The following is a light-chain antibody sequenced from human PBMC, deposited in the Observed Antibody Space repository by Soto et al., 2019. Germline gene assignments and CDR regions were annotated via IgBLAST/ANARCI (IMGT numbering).Light chain of an antibody. CDR2: DAS. CDR1: QSISRW. V-gene: IGKV1-5*01. CDR3: QQNNMHPRT. Sequence: DIQMTQSPSTLSAFVGDRVTITCRASQSISRWLAWYQQKPGQAPKLLIYDASSWESGVPSRCSGSGSGTDFILTISVLEPNDLANYYWQQNNMHPRTFGQGTKLEIK. J-gene: IGKJ1*01.